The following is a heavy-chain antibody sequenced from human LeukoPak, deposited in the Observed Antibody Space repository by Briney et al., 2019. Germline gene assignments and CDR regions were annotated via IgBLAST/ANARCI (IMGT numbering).Heavy chain of an antibody. Sequence: SETLSLTCAVSGGSISSGGYSWSWIRQPPGKGLEWIGYIYHSGSTYYNPSLKSRVTISVDRSKNQFSLKLSSVTAADTAVYYCARGRKRYCSSTSCRLPDAFDIWGQGTMVTVPS. D-gene: IGHD2-2*01. V-gene: IGHV4-30-2*01. CDR3: ARGRKRYCSSTSCRLPDAFDI. CDR2: IYHSGST. CDR1: GGSISSGGYS. J-gene: IGHJ3*02.